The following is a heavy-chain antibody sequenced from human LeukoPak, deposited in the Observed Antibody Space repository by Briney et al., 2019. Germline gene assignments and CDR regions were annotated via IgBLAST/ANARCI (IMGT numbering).Heavy chain of an antibody. CDR2: IIGSGGST. CDR1: GLTFRSYA. J-gene: IGHJ3*02. D-gene: IGHD3-9*01. CDR3: AKEMSDIVAGYADAFDI. Sequence: GGSLRLSCAASGLTFRSYAMSWVRPAPGKGLEWVSAIIGSGGSTYYADSVKGRFTISRDNSKNTLYLQMNSLRAEDTALYYCAKEMSDIVAGYADAFDIWGQGTMVTVSS. V-gene: IGHV3-23*01.